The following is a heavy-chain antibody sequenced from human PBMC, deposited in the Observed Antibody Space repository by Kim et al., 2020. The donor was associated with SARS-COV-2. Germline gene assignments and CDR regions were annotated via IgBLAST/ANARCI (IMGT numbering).Heavy chain of an antibody. J-gene: IGHJ6*02. CDR3: ARVAKWLGLGNYYYYGMDV. CDR2: IIPIFGTA. Sequence: VKVSCKASGGTFSSYAISWVRQAPGQGLEWMGGIIPIFGTANYAQKFQGRVTITADESTSTAYMELSSLRSEDTAVYYCARVAKWLGLGNYYYYGMDVWGQGTTVTVSS. CDR1: GGTFSSYA. V-gene: IGHV1-69*13. D-gene: IGHD6-19*01.